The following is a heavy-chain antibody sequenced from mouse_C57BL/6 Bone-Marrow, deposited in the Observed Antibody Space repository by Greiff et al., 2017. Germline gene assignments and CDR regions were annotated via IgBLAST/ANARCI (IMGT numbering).Heavy chain of an antibody. V-gene: IGHV1-50*01. Sequence: VQLQQPGAELVKPGASVKLSCKASGYTFTSYWMQWVKQRPGQGLEWIGEIDPSDSYTNYNQKFKGKATLTVDTSSSTAYMQLSSLTSEDSAVYYCASGVNWGQGTTLTVSS. CDR2: IDPSDSYT. CDR1: GYTFTSYW. J-gene: IGHJ2*01. D-gene: IGHD1-1*02. CDR3: ASGVN.